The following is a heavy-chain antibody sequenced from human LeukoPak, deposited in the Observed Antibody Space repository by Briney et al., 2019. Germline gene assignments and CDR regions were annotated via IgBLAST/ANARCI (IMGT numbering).Heavy chain of an antibody. D-gene: IGHD4-17*01. CDR1: GVTFTIYS. CDR3: ATGPPRDDYGDYPPRDY. J-gene: IGHJ4*02. Sequence: RGCPRLSCAPSGVTFTIYSMSSVRQAPGEGLGWGSSISSSSSYIYYTETVKGRFTISRDNAKNSLYLQMNSLRAEDTAVYYCATGPPRDDYGDYPPRDYWGQGTLVTVSS. V-gene: IGHV3-21*01. CDR2: ISSSSSYI.